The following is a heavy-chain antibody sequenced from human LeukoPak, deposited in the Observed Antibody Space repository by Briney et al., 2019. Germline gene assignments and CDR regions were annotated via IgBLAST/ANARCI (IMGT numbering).Heavy chain of an antibody. D-gene: IGHD3-10*01. CDR2: MNPNSGNT. Sequence: ASVKVSCKASGYTFTSYDINWVRQATGQGLEWMGWMNPNSGNTGYAQKFQGRVTMTRNTSISTACMELSSLRSEDTAVYYCARTPSMVRGVIPIKTFDYWGQGTLVTVSS. J-gene: IGHJ4*02. V-gene: IGHV1-8*01. CDR3: ARTPSMVRGVIPIKTFDY. CDR1: GYTFTSYD.